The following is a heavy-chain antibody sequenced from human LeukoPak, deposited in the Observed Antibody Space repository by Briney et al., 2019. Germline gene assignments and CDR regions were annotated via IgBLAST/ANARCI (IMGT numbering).Heavy chain of an antibody. D-gene: IGHD7-27*01. CDR3: GRGHWGLDY. Sequence: PGGSLRLSCAVSGFTFSDSHMTWIRQAPGKGLEWVSYISNSGSSISYADSVKGRFTTSRDNAKSSLYLQMNSLRAEDTAVYYCGRGHWGLDYWGQGALVTVSS. J-gene: IGHJ4*02. V-gene: IGHV3-11*04. CDR2: ISNSGSSI. CDR1: GFTFSDSH.